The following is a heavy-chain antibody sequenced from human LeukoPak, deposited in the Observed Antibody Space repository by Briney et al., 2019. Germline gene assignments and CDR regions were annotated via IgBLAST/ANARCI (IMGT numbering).Heavy chain of an antibody. Sequence: PGGSLRLSCAASGFTFSSYGMHWVRQAPGKGLEWVAFIRYDGSNKYYADSVKGRFTISRDNSKNTLYLQMNSLRAEDTAVYYCAKDHHIVVVPAANQYYFDYWGQGTLVTVPS. CDR2: IRYDGSNK. V-gene: IGHV3-30*02. CDR3: AKDHHIVVVPAANQYYFDY. D-gene: IGHD2-2*01. J-gene: IGHJ4*02. CDR1: GFTFSSYG.